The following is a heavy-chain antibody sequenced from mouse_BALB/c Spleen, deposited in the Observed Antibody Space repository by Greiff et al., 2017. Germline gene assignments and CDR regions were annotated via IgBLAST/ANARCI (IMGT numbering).Heavy chain of an antibody. CDR3: ARESGALAWFAY. D-gene: IGHD1-3*01. Sequence: EVQLVESGGDLVKPGGSLKLSCAASGFTFSSFGMHWVRQAPEKGLEWVAYISSGSSTIYYADTVKGRFTISRDNPKNTLFLQMTSLRSEDTAMYYCARESGALAWFAYWGQGTLVTVSA. CDR1: GFTFSSFG. J-gene: IGHJ3*01. V-gene: IGHV5-17*02. CDR2: ISSGSSTI.